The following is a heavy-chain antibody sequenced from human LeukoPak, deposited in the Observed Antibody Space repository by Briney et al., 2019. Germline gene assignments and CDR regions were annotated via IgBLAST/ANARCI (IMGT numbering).Heavy chain of an antibody. V-gene: IGHV3-53*01. Sequence: PGGSLRLSCAASGFTFSDYYMSWIRQAPGKGLEWASVIYSGGSTYYADSVKGRFTISRDNSKNTLYLQMNSLRAEDTAVYYCARVPPLRFLEWLPKTTPELSVYWYFDLWGRGTLVTVSS. J-gene: IGHJ2*01. CDR2: IYSGGST. CDR1: GFTFSDYY. D-gene: IGHD3-3*01. CDR3: ARVPPLRFLEWLPKTTPELSVYWYFDL.